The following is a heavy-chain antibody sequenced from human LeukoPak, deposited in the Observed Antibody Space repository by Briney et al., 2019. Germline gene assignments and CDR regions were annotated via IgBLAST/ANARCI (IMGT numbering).Heavy chain of an antibody. V-gene: IGHV4-34*01. CDR2: INHSGST. D-gene: IGHD3-10*01. J-gene: IGHJ4*02. Sequence: SETLSLTCDVYGGPFSGYYWSWIRQPPGKGLEWIGEINHSGSTNYNPSLKSRVTISVDTSKNQFSLKLSSVTAADTAMYYCAREPGYGSDYWGQGTLVTVSS. CDR1: GGPFSGYY. CDR3: AREPGYGSDY.